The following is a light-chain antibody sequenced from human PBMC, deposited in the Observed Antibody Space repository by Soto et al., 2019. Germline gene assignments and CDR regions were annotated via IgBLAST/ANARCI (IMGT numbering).Light chain of an antibody. CDR3: QHYSNLPPI. Sequence: DIQMTQSPSSLSASVGDRVTITCQASQDINTYLSWYQQRPGKAPRLLIYDASDFETGVPSRFSGSGSGTNFTLTITSLRPEDFATYLCQHYSNLPPIFAPGTKVDIK. CDR2: DAS. CDR1: QDINTY. J-gene: IGKJ3*01. V-gene: IGKV1-33*01.